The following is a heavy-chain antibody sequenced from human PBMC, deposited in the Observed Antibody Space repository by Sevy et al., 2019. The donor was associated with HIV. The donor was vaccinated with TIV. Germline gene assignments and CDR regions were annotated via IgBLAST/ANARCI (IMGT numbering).Heavy chain of an antibody. V-gene: IGHV4-39*01. J-gene: IGHJ2*01. CDR3: ATPRASGWYEGTGGYFDF. CDR1: GGSMSSSSHY. D-gene: IGHD6-19*01. CDR2: IYSTGST. Sequence: SETLSLICSVSGGSMSSSSHYWGWIRHPPGKGLDWIGSIYSTGSTSYNPSLRSRVTVSADTSKNQLSLKLDSVSAADTAVYYCATPRASGWYEGTGGYFDFWGPGTLVTVSS.